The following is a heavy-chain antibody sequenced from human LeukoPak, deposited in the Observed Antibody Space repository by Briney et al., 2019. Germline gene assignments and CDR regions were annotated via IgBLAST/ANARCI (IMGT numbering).Heavy chain of an antibody. Sequence: ASVKVSCTASGYTFTVYYMHWVRQAPGQGLEWMGWINPNSGGTNYAQKFQGRVTMTRDTSISTAYMELSRLRSDDTAVYYCARPDGELLRASVTTHFDYWGQGTLVTVSS. J-gene: IGHJ4*02. CDR3: ARPDGELLRASVTTHFDY. D-gene: IGHD1-26*01. CDR1: GYTFTVYY. V-gene: IGHV1-2*02. CDR2: INPNSGGT.